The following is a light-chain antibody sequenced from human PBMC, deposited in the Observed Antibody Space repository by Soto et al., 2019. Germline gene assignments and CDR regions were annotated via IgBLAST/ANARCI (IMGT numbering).Light chain of an antibody. CDR2: AAS. J-gene: IGKJ1*01. V-gene: IGKV1-6*01. CDR1: QDIRNA. Sequence: AIQMTQSPSSLSASVGDRVTITCRASQDIRNALGWYQQKPGKAPDLLIYAASSLQSGVPSRFSGSGSGTDFTLTISSLQPEDFATYYCLQDYTYPRTFGQGTKVEIK. CDR3: LQDYTYPRT.